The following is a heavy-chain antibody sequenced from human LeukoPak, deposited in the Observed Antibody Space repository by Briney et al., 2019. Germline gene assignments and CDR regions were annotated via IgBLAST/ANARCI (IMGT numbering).Heavy chain of an antibody. V-gene: IGHV1-69*05. CDR3: ARVAGITIFGVVKGYMDV. J-gene: IGHJ6*03. Sequence: ASVKVSCKASGGTFSSYAISWVRQAPGHGLEWMGGIIPIFGTANYAQKFQGRVTITTDESTSTAYMELSSLRSEDTAVYYCARVAGITIFGVVKGYMDVWGKGTTVTVSS. CDR2: IIPIFGTA. CDR1: GGTFSSYA. D-gene: IGHD3-3*01.